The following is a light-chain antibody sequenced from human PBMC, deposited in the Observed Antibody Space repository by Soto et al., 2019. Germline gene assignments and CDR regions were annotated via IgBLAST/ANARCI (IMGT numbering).Light chain of an antibody. J-gene: IGLJ1*01. V-gene: IGLV2-14*01. CDR1: SSDVGTYNY. Sequence: QSALTQPASVSGSPGQSITISCTGTSSDVGTYNYVSWYQHHPGKAPKLIIYEVSNRPSGVPDRFSGSKSGNTASLTISGLQAEDEADYYCCLYAVTFYVFGTGTKVTVL. CDR2: EVS. CDR3: CLYAVTFYV.